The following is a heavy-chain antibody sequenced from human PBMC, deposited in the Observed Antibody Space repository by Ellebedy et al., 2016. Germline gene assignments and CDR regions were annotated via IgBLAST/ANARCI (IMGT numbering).Heavy chain of an antibody. CDR1: GFTFSSYA. CDR2: ISYDGSNK. Sequence: GESLKISCAASGFTFSSYAMHWVRQAPGKGLEWVAVISYDGSNKYYADSVKGRFTISRDNSKNTLYLQMNSLRAEDTAVYYCARTGWGSSPPLEPTYYFDYWGQGTLVTVSS. D-gene: IGHD7-27*01. J-gene: IGHJ4*02. V-gene: IGHV3-30-3*01. CDR3: ARTGWGSSPPLEPTYYFDY.